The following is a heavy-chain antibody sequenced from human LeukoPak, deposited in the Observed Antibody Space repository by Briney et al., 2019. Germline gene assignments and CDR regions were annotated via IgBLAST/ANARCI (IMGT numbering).Heavy chain of an antibody. D-gene: IGHD3-22*01. CDR1: GGTFSNFA. CDR2: IIPILSTS. V-gene: IGHV1-69*04. Sequence: ASVKVSCKASGGTFSNFAIGWVRQAPGQGLEWMGRIIPILSTSNYAQKFQGRVTITADKSTSTAYMELSSLRSEDTAVYYCARAFREYYYDSSGYYTHGYWGQGTLVTVSS. CDR3: ARAFREYYYDSSGYYTHGY. J-gene: IGHJ4*02.